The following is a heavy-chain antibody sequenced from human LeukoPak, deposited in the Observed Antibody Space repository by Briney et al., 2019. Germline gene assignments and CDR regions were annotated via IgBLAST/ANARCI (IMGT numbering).Heavy chain of an antibody. J-gene: IGHJ4*02. Sequence: PSETLSLTCTVSGGSISSGSYYWSWIRQPAGKGLEWIGRIYTSGSTNYNPSLKSRVTISVDTSKNQFSLKLSSVTAADTAVYYCARVRSASGSYYRYFDYWGQGTLVTVSS. CDR2: IYTSGST. D-gene: IGHD1-26*01. CDR1: GGSISSGSYY. CDR3: ARVRSASGSYYRYFDY. V-gene: IGHV4-61*02.